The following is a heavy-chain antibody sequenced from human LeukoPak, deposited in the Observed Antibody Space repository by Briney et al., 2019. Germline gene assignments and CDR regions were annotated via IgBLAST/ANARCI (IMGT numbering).Heavy chain of an antibody. CDR2: IYHSGST. Sequence: SETLSLTCTVSGGSISSSSYYWGWIRQPPGKGLEWIGSIYHSGSTYYNPSLKSRVTISVDTSKNQFSLKLSSVTAANTAVYYRARANYYDSSGYNDYWGQGTLVTVSS. V-gene: IGHV4-39*07. J-gene: IGHJ4*02. CDR3: ARANYYDSSGYNDY. CDR1: GGSISSSSYY. D-gene: IGHD3-22*01.